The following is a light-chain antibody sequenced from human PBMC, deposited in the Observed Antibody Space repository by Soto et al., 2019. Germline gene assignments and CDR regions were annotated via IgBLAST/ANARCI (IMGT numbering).Light chain of an antibody. CDR2: GSF. CDR3: QQFNQWPLT. CDR1: QRVYSN. Sequence: EIVMTQSPATLSVSPGERVTLSCRASQRVYSNLAWYQQKPGQTPRLLIHGSFTRATGIPARFSGSGAGTEFTLTISSLESEDFAVYYCQQFNQWPLTFGGGTKVEIK. V-gene: IGKV3-15*01. J-gene: IGKJ4*01.